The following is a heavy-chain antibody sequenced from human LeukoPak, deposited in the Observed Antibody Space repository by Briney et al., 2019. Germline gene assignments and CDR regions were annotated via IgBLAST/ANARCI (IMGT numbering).Heavy chain of an antibody. CDR1: GFTVSSNY. J-gene: IGHJ6*02. V-gene: IGHV3-66*01. CDR2: IYTTGRT. D-gene: IGHD4-11*01. CDR3: ARDPPMTTDFALDV. Sequence: GGSLRLSCAASGFTVSSNYMSWVRQAPGKGLEWVSFIYTTGRTYYADSVKGRFTISRDDSKDTVFLQMNSLRAEDTAVYYCARDPPMTTDFALDVWGQGTTVTVSS.